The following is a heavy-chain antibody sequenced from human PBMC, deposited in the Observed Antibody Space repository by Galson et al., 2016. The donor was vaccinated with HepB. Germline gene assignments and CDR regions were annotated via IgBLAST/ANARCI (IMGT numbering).Heavy chain of an antibody. Sequence: PALVKPTQTLTLTCTFSGFSLSTSGVGVGWIRQPPGKALEWLALIYWDDDNRYSPSLKNRLTITKDTSKNQVVLTMTNMDPVDTATYYCARDFWSTYYGVNYFDYWGQGTLVTVSS. J-gene: IGHJ4*02. V-gene: IGHV2-5*02. D-gene: IGHD3-3*01. CDR3: ARDFWSTYYGVNYFDY. CDR1: GFSLSTSGVG. CDR2: IYWDDDN.